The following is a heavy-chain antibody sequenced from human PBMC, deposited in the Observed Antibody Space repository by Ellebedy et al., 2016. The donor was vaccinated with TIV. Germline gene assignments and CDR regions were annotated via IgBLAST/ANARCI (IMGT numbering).Heavy chain of an antibody. D-gene: IGHD2-2*01. J-gene: IGHJ4*02. CDR1: GFTFSSYG. CDR3: ARGPAWYCSSTSCLGAFDY. CDR2: ISYDGSNK. V-gene: IGHV3-30*03. Sequence: GGSLRLSXAASGFTFSSYGMHWVRQAPGKGLEWVAVISYDGSNKYYADSVKGRFTISRDNSKNTLYLQMNSLRAEDTAVYYCARGPAWYCSSTSCLGAFDYWGQGTLVTVSS.